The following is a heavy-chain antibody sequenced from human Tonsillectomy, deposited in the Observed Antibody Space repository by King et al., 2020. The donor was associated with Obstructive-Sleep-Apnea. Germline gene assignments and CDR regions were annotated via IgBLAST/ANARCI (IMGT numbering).Heavy chain of an antibody. CDR1: EFTFSSYV. J-gene: IGHJ6*02. V-gene: IGHV3-30*03. Sequence: VQLVESGGGVVQPGRSLRLSCAASEFTFSSYVMHWFRQAPGKGLELVAAILYDGSNKYYAESVKGRFTISRDNSKNTLNLQMNSLRPEDTAVYYCASLYGDYAHYFYRGMDVWGQGTTVTVS. CDR3: ASLYGDYAHYFYRGMDV. CDR2: ILYDGSNK. D-gene: IGHD4-17*01.